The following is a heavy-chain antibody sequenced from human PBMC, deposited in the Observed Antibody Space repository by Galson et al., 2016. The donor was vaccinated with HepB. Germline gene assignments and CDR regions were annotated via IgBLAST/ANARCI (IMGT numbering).Heavy chain of an antibody. CDR1: GFTFSSYA. D-gene: IGHD2-15*01. V-gene: IGHV3-23*01. CDR2: ISGSGGTI. J-gene: IGHJ2*01. Sequence: SLRLSCAASGFTFSSYAMTWVRQAPGKGLEWVSAISGSGGTILYADSVKGRFTPSRDNSKDTLYLQMSSLRAEDTAVNYCAKKVVVAATHWFFDLWGRGTLVTVSS. CDR3: AKKVVVAATHWFFDL.